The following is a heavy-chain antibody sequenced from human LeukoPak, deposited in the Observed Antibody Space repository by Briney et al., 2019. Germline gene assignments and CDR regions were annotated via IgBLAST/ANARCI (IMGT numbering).Heavy chain of an antibody. CDR3: ARDTSYYSSSSTGFDY. Sequence: GGSLRLSCAASGFTFSNAWMNWVRQAPGKGLEWVGRIKNKTDGGTTDYAAPVKGRFTISRDDSKNTLYLQMNSLRAEDTAVYYCARDTSYYSSSSTGFDYWGQGTLVTVSS. J-gene: IGHJ4*02. D-gene: IGHD6-6*01. CDR1: GFTFSNAW. V-gene: IGHV3-15*07. CDR2: IKNKTDGGTT.